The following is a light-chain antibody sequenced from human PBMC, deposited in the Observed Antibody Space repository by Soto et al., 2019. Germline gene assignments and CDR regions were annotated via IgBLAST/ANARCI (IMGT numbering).Light chain of an antibody. CDR3: SSFTDTGTVM. CDR2: DVS. CDR1: SSDVGAYHS. Sequence: QSALTQPASVSGSPGQSFTIPCTGSSSDVGAYHSVSWYQQHPGKAPKLIIFDVSNRPSGVSNRFSGSKSGNTASLTISGLQAEDEADYYCSSFTDTGTVMFGGGPSSPS. J-gene: IGLJ3*02. V-gene: IGLV2-14*03.